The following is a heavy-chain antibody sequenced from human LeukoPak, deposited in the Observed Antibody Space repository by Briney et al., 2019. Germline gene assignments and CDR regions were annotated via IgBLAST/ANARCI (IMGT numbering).Heavy chain of an antibody. CDR1: GYTFTSYA. V-gene: IGHV7-4-1*02. CDR2: INTNTGNP. Sequence: ASVKVSCRASGYTFTSYAMNWVRQAPGQGLEWMGWINTNTGNPTYAQGFTGRFVFSLDTSVSTAYLQISSLKAEDTAVYYCARGAGGITIFGVVTDYYYYMDVWGKGTTVTVSS. J-gene: IGHJ6*03. D-gene: IGHD3-3*01. CDR3: ARGAGGITIFGVVTDYYYYMDV.